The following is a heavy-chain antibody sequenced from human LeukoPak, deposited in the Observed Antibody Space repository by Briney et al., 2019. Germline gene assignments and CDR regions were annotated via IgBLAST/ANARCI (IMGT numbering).Heavy chain of an antibody. V-gene: IGHV4-4*07. CDR2: RYTNGST. CDR1: GASISSYY. CDR3: ARTVVYCDGDCYSRCFDP. Sequence: SQTLSLTCTVSGASISSYYWNWIRQPAPPGLDWIWRRYTNGSTNYNHSLNSRVPMSSDTSTNQYSLKLISVTAADTAVYYYARTVVYCDGDCYSRCFDPWGQGTLVTVST. D-gene: IGHD2-21*02. J-gene: IGHJ5*02.